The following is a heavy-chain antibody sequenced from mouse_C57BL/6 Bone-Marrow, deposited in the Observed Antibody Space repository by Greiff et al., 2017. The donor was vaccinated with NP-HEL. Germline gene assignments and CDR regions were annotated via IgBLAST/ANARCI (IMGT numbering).Heavy chain of an antibody. Sequence: QVHVKQPGAELVKPGASVKMSCKASGYTFTSYWITWVKQRPGQGLEWIGDIYPGSGSTNYNEKVKSKATLTVDKASSTAYMQISRLTSEDATVYFCVSSVGFFYSFFCWGPGATLSLSS. J-gene: IGHJ2*01. V-gene: IGHV1-55*01. CDR2: IYPGSGST. CDR1: GYTFTSYW. CDR3: VSSVGFFYSFFC.